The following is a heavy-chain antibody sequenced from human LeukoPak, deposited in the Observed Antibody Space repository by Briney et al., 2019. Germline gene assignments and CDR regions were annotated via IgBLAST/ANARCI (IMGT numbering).Heavy chain of an antibody. CDR2: ISGSGNGFSI. D-gene: IGHD3-16*01. CDR1: GFVFSIYT. Sequence: GPLRLSCSASGFVFSIYTMYWVRQTPGKGPEYVSTISGSGNGFSIYYADSVKGRFTISRDDSKSILYLQMNGLRSEDTAVYYCVKDFGRVRGTPDSWGQGTLVTVSS. V-gene: IGHV3-64D*06. CDR3: VKDFGRVRGTPDS. J-gene: IGHJ4*02.